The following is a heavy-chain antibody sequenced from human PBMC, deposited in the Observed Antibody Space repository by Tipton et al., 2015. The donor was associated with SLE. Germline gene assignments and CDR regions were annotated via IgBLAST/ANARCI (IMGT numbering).Heavy chain of an antibody. J-gene: IGHJ4*02. D-gene: IGHD3-22*01. V-gene: IGHV3-30-3*01. CDR2: ISYDGSNK. CDR3: AGHYYDSSGYGY. CDR1: GFTFSSYA. Sequence: SLRLSCAASGFTFSSYAMHWVRQAPGKGLEWVAVISYDGSNKYYADSVKGRFTISRDNSKNTLYLQMNSLRAEDTAVYYCAGHYYDSSGYGYWGQGTLVTVSS.